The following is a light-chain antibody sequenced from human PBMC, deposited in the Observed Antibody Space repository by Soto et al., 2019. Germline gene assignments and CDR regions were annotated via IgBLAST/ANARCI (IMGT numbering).Light chain of an antibody. V-gene: IGLV2-23*02. Sequence: QSALTQPASVSGSPGQSIIISCTGTSTDVGKYDLVSWYQHHPGKAPKLIVYDVTQWPSGASRRFAGSKSGNTASLTIFGLQADDEADYYCSSYAGSTTFYVFGTGTQLTVL. CDR2: DVT. CDR1: STDVGKYDL. J-gene: IGLJ1*01. CDR3: SSYAGSTTFYV.